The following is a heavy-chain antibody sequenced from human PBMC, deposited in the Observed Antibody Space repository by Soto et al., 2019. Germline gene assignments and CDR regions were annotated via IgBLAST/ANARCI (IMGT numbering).Heavy chain of an antibody. Sequence: EVQLLESGGGLVQPGGSLRLSCGVSGFTFNDFEMNWVRQAPGKGLEWLAYIDGSGTTKKYADSVRGRFTISRDNPNNSLFLQMSSLSAADTAIYYCARGFGRCNYWGQGTLVSFSS. CDR2: IDGSGTTK. D-gene: IGHD2-8*01. J-gene: IGHJ4*02. CDR1: GFTFNDFE. V-gene: IGHV3-48*03. CDR3: ARGFGRCNY.